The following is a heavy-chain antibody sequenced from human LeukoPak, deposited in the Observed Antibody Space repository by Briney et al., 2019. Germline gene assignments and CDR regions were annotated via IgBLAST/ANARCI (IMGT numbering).Heavy chain of an antibody. CDR3: AKGSAGYHYYFDY. Sequence: PGGSLRLSCAASGFTFSSYAMSWVRQAPGEGLEWVSAISGSGGSTYYADSVKGRFTISRDNSKNTLYLQMNSLRAEDTAVYYCAKGSAGYHYYFDYWGQGALVTVSS. CDR1: GFTFSSYA. J-gene: IGHJ4*02. D-gene: IGHD3-9*01. CDR2: ISGSGGST. V-gene: IGHV3-23*01.